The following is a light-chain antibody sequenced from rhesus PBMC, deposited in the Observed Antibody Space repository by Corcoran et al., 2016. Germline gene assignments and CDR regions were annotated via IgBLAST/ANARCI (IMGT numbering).Light chain of an antibody. CDR3: QQSNSSPFT. Sequence: DIQMTQSPSSLSASVGDTVTIACRASRSISSWLAWYQQKPGKAPKLLIYKESNLQSGVPSRFSGNGSGTEFTLTIRDLQSEDFATYSCQQSNSSPFTFGPGTKLGIK. CDR2: KES. J-gene: IGKJ3*01. V-gene: IGKV1-22*01. CDR1: RSISSW.